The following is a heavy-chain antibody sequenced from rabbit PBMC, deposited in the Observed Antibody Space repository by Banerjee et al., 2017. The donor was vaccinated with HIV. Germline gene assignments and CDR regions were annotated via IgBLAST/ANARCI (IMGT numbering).Heavy chain of an antibody. CDR1: GFDLSSYYY. V-gene: IGHV1S43*01. CDR2: IYTGSSGST. Sequence: QQQLEESGGGLVKPGGTLTLTCKASGFDLSSYYYVCWVRQAPGKGLEWIGCIYTGSSGSTYYASWVNGRFTISRSTSLNTVDLKMTSLTAADTATYFCARAMAVDYGGYGYAGYYFNLWGPGTLVTVS. D-gene: IGHD6-1*01. CDR3: ARAMAVDYGGYGYAGYYFNL. J-gene: IGHJ4*01.